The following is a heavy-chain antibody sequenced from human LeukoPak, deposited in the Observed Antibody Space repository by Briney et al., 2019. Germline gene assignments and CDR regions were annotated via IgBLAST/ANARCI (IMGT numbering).Heavy chain of an antibody. J-gene: IGHJ4*02. CDR3: ARGGPGYYLDY. CDR2: IGTAGDT. V-gene: IGHV3-13*01. CDR1: GLTVSSNS. Sequence: PGGSLRLSCAASGLTVSSNSVSWVRQAPGKGLEWVSTIGTAGDTYYPGSVKGRFTISRENAKNSLYLQMNILKAGDTAVYYCARGGPGYYLDYWGQGTLVTVSP.